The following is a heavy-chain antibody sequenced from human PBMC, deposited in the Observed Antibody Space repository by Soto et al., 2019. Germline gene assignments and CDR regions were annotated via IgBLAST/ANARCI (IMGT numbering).Heavy chain of an antibody. CDR3: ARYLDPTSAFDI. J-gene: IGHJ3*02. V-gene: IGHV4-31*03. D-gene: IGHD1-1*01. Sequence: SETLSLTCTVSGGSISSGGYYWSWIRQHPGQGLEWIGYIYYSGSTYYNPSLKSRVTISVDTSKNQFSLKVSSVTAADTAVYYCARYLDPTSAFDIWGQGTMVTVSS. CDR2: IYYSGST. CDR1: GGSISSGGYY.